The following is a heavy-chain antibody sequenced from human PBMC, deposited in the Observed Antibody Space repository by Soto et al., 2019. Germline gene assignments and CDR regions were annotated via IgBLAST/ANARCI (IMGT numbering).Heavy chain of an antibody. J-gene: IGHJ4*02. V-gene: IGHV3-66*01. Sequence: EVQLVESGGGLVQPGGSLRLSCAASGFTVSNNFMTWVRQAPGKGLEWVSRTYSVGTTHYADSVRGRFTISRDSSKNTLNLQMNSLRAEDTAVYYCASSPTAAYWGQGTLVTVSS. CDR1: GFTVSNNF. CDR2: TYSVGTT. CDR3: ASSPTAAY.